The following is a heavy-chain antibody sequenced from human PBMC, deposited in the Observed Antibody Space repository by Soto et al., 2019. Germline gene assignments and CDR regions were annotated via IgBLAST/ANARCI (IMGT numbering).Heavy chain of an antibody. Sequence: QVQLQQWGAGLLKPSETLSLTCAVYGGSFSGYYWSWIRQPPGKGLEWIGEINHSGSTNYNPSLKSRVTISVDTSKNQFSLKLSSVTAADTAVYYSARWGTYCSSTSCYRAYYYGMDVWGQGTTVTVSS. CDR1: GGSFSGYY. D-gene: IGHD2-2*02. J-gene: IGHJ6*02. CDR3: ARWGTYCSSTSCYRAYYYGMDV. V-gene: IGHV4-34*01. CDR2: INHSGST.